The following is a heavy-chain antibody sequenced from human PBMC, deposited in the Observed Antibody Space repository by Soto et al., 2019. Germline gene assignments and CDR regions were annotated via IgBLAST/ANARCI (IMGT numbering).Heavy chain of an antibody. V-gene: IGHV1-8*01. D-gene: IGHD3-9*01. J-gene: IGHJ4*02. Sequence: ASVKVSCKASGYTFTSYDINWVRQATGQGLEWMGWMNPNSGNTGYAQKFQGRVTMTRNTSISTAYMELSSLRSEDTAVYYCARVPRPQWLLRYFDWDYWGQGTLVTVSS. CDR3: ARVPRPQWLLRYFDWDY. CDR1: GYTFTSYD. CDR2: MNPNSGNT.